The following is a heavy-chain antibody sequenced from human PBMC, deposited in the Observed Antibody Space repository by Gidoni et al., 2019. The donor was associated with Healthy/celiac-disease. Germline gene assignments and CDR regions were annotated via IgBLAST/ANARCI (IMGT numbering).Heavy chain of an antibody. V-gene: IGHV3-74*01. CDR1: GSTSSSYW. J-gene: IGHJ5*02. Sequence: EVQLLECGGGLVQPGGSLPPSCAAAGSTSSSYWMHWVRQAPGKGLVWVSRINSDGSNTSYADSVKGRCTISRDNAKNTLYLQMNSLRAEDTAVYYCAREGRRLGFDPWGQGTLVTVSA. CDR3: AREGRRLGFDP. D-gene: IGHD5-12*01. CDR2: INSDGSNT.